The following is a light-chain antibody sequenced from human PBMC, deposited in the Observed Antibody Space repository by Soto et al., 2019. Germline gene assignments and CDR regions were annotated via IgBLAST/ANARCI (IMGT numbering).Light chain of an antibody. CDR3: QQANSFPRT. CDR2: AAS. Sequence: DIQMTQSPSSVSASVGDTVTITCRASRAISSWLAWYQQKPGKAPKLLIYAASNLQTGVPSRFSGSGSGTDFTLTISSLQPEDFSTYYCQQANSFPRTFGQGTKVEIK. CDR1: RAISSW. J-gene: IGKJ1*01. V-gene: IGKV1D-12*01.